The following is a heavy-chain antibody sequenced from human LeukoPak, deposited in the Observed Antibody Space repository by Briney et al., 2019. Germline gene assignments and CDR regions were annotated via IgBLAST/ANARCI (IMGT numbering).Heavy chain of an antibody. J-gene: IGHJ6*03. CDR2: FDPEDGET. CDR1: GYTPTELS. V-gene: IGHV1-24*01. Sequence: ASVKVSCKVSGYTPTELSMHWVRQAPGKGLEWMGGFDPEDGETIYAQKFQGRVTMTEDTSTDTAYMELSSLRSEDTAVYYCATAARPRYYYYYYMDVWGKGTTVTISS. CDR3: ATAARPRYYYYYYMDV.